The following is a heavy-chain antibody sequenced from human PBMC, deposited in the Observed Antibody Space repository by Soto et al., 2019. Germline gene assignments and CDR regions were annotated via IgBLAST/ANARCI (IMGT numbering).Heavy chain of an antibody. CDR1: GFTFTAYY. J-gene: IGHJ4*02. Sequence: GGALRLSCAASGFTFTAYYMTWVRQVPGKGLEWVASINKDGSKQYYVDSVKGRFTISRDNAMNPLYLQMNSLRAGDTALYYCSRENWFQDYWGQGTLVTASS. CDR3: SRENWFQDY. CDR2: INKDGSKQ. V-gene: IGHV3-7*03. D-gene: IGHD3-10*01.